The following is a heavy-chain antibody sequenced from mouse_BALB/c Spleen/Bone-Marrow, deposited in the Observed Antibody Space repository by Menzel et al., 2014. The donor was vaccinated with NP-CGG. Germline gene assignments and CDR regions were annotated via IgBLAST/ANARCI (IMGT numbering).Heavy chain of an antibody. D-gene: IGHD2-14*01. CDR3: ARTYRPYALDY. CDR1: GFTFSDYY. V-gene: IGHV5-4*02. CDR2: ISDGGDYT. Sequence: EVKLVESGGGLVKPEGSLKLSCAASGFTFSDYYMYWVRQTPDRRLEWVATISDGGDYTDYPDNVKGRFTISRDNAKNTLYLQMSSLRSEDTAMYYCARTYRPYALDYWGQGTSVTVSS. J-gene: IGHJ4*01.